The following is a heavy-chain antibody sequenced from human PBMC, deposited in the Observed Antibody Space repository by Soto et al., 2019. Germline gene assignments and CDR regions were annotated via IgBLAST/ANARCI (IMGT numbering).Heavy chain of an antibody. CDR1: GFTFSSYG. V-gene: IGHV3-33*01. CDR3: ARGPTDYYYYGMDV. J-gene: IGHJ6*02. Sequence: GGSLRLSCAASGFTFSSYGMHWVRQAPGKGLEWVAVIWYDGSNKYYADSVKGRFTISRDNSKNTLYLQMNSLRAEDTAVYYCARGPTDYYYYGMDVWGQGTTVTVSS. CDR2: IWYDGSNK.